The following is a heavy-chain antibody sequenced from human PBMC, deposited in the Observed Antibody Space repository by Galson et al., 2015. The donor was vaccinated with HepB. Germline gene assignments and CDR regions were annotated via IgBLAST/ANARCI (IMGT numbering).Heavy chain of an antibody. CDR3: ARGVEMATIPMVGGYFDL. J-gene: IGHJ2*01. V-gene: IGHV3-30*04. CDR1: GFTFSSYA. D-gene: IGHD5-24*01. CDR2: ISYDGSNK. Sequence: SLRLSCAASGFTFSSYAMHWVRQAPGKGLEWVAVISYDGSNKYYADSVKGRFTISRDNSKNTLYLQMNSLRAEDTAVYYCARGVEMATIPMVGGYFDLWGRGTLVTVSS.